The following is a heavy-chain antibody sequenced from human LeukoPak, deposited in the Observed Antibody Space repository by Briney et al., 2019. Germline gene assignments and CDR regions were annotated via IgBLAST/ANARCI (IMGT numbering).Heavy chain of an antibody. CDR1: GFTFSSYS. CDR3: ATVRAADDH. V-gene: IGHV3-21*01. J-gene: IGHJ4*02. CDR2: VSSSSNYI. D-gene: IGHD6-13*01. Sequence: SGGSLRLSCATSGFTFSSYSMIWVRQAPGKGLEWVSFVSSSSNYIYYADSVKGRFTISRDNAKNSLYLQMNSLRAEDTAVYYCATVRAADDHWGQGTLVTVSS.